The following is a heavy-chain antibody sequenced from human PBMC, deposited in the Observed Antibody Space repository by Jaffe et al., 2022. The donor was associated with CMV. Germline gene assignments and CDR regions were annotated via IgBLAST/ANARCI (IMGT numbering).Heavy chain of an antibody. J-gene: IGHJ4*02. Sequence: QVQLVQSGAEVKKPGASVKLLCKASGYTFTSYHMHWVRQAPGQGLEWMGIINPRGGSTTYAQKFQGRVTMTRDTSTSTVYMELSSLRSKDTAVYYCARGGSTVGILDYWGQGTLVTVSS. V-gene: IGHV1-46*01. CDR1: GYTFTSYH. CDR3: ARGGSTVGILDY. D-gene: IGHD2-8*02. CDR2: INPRGGST.